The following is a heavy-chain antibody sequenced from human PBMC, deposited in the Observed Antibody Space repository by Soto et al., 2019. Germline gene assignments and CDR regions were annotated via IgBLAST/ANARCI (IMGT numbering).Heavy chain of an antibody. CDR1: GGSFSGYY. V-gene: IGHV4-34*01. J-gene: IGHJ6*02. CDR3: ARGGKAAADTGVSGMDV. CDR2: INHSGST. D-gene: IGHD6-13*01. Sequence: SETLSLTCAVYGGSFSGYYWSWIRQPPGKGLEWIGEINHSGSTNYNPSLKSRVTISVDTSKNQFSLKLSSVTAADTAVYYCARGGKAAADTGVSGMDVWGQGTTVTVSS.